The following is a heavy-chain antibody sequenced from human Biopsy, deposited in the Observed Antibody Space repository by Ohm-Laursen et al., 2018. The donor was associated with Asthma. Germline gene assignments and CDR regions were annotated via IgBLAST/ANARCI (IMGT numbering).Heavy chain of an antibody. CDR3: ARGYSGSDRIVYYYSGLEV. Sequence: SVKVSCKASGDSFSNYAISWVRQAPGQRLEWMGGLIPVLGTPDHAQVFEGRVTITADESTSTAYMELSSLSSEDTAVYYCARGYSGSDRIVYYYSGLEVWGQGTTVTVSS. J-gene: IGHJ6*02. CDR2: LIPVLGTP. CDR1: GDSFSNYA. D-gene: IGHD5-12*01. V-gene: IGHV1-69*13.